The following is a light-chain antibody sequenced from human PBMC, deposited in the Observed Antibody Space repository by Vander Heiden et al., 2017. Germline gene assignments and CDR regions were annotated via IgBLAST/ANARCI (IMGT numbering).Light chain of an antibody. CDR2: RNN. Sequence: QSVLTQPPSTSGTPGQRVAISFSGSASNIGAKTVNWYQQLPGTAPKVLIYRNNQRPSGVPDRFSASKSGTSASLAINGRQSEDDADYYCAAWDGSLKGPVFGGGTKLTVL. J-gene: IGLJ3*02. CDR1: ASNIGAKT. V-gene: IGLV1-44*01. CDR3: AAWDGSLKGPV.